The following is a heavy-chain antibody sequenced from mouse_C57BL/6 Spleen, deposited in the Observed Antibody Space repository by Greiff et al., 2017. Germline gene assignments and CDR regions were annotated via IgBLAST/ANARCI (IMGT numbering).Heavy chain of an antibody. CDR1: GYTFTSYW. Sequence: QVQLKQPGAELVRPGSSVKLSCKASGYTFTSYWMHWVKQRPIQGLEWIGNIDPSDSETHYNQKFKDKATLTVDKSSSTAYMQLSSLTSEDSAVYYCARSLYYYGSQYAMDYWGQGTSVTVSS. V-gene: IGHV1-52*01. CDR2: IDPSDSET. CDR3: ARSLYYYGSQYAMDY. J-gene: IGHJ4*01. D-gene: IGHD1-1*01.